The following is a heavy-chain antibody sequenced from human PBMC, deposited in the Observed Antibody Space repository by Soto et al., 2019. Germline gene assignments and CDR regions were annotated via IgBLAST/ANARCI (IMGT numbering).Heavy chain of an antibody. D-gene: IGHD3-10*01. CDR1: GGAFNGYY. Sequence: QVHLQQWGAGLLKPSETLSLTCAVNGGAFNGYYWTWIRQSPGKGLQWIGEINHSGTVDYNPSLKSRVTFSVDTSKKQVSLTLTPVTAADTAVYYCARAGAALVRGSIGGVDYWGQGTLVTVSS. V-gene: IGHV4-34*01. CDR3: ARAGAALVRGSIGGVDY. J-gene: IGHJ4*02. CDR2: INHSGTV.